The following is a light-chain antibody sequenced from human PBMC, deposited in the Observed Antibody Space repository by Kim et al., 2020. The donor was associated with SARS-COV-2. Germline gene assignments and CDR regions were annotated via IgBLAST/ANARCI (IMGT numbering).Light chain of an antibody. CDR3: QQYESLCS. Sequence: DIQMTQSPSTLSASVGDRVTITCRASQNINTWLAWYQQKPGRAPKLLIYKASTLDNGVPSRFSGSGSGTEFTLTISSLQPDDFATYYCQQYESLCSFGQGTKLEIK. V-gene: IGKV1-5*03. CDR2: KAS. CDR1: QNINTW. J-gene: IGKJ2*04.